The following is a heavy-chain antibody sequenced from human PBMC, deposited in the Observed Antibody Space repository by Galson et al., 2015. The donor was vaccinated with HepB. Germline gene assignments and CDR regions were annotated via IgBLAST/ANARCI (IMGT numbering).Heavy chain of an antibody. CDR1: GFTFSAYT. D-gene: IGHD3-10*01. Sequence: SLRLSCAASGFTFSAYTMTWVRQAPGKGLEWLSHISSSGSSIHYADSVKGRFTISRDNAKNSLYLQLSSLRAEDTALYFCARKDFDTSGTYYIPIFDYWGQGTLVTVSS. CDR3: ARKDFDTSGTYYIPIFDY. V-gene: IGHV3-48*04. J-gene: IGHJ4*02. CDR2: ISSSGSSI.